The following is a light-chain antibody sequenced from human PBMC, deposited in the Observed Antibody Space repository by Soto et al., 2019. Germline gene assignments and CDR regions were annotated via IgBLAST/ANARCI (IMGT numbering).Light chain of an antibody. CDR2: GAS. J-gene: IGKJ1*01. V-gene: IGKV3-15*01. CDR1: QSVSLS. CDR3: QQYHIWPSWT. Sequence: EIVLTQPPGTLSLSPGDSATLSCRAGQSVSLSLAWYQMRPGQPPRLLIYGASTRATDIPARFRGTGSGTDFTLTISSLQSEDFAVYFCQQYHIWPSWTFGQGTKVDI.